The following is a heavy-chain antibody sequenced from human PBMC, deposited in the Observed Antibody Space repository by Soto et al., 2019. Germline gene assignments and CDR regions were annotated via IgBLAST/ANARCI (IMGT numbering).Heavy chain of an antibody. J-gene: IGHJ4*02. D-gene: IGHD3-22*01. CDR3: STARYYDSTGDLDSWDY. Sequence: EVQLLESGGGLVQPGGSLRLSCADSGFTFSSYAMSWVRQAPGKGLEWVSSISGSGGSTYDADSVKGRFTSSRDNATNPLYLQMHSLRAEDTAVYNCSTARYYDSTGDLDSWDYWGQGTLVTVSS. V-gene: IGHV3-23*01. CDR2: ISGSGGST. CDR1: GFTFSSYA.